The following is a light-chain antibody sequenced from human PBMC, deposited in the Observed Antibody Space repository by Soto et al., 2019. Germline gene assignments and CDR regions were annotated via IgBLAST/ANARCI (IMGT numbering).Light chain of an antibody. CDR3: ATWDTSLSGGTWV. J-gene: IGLJ3*02. CDR1: GSNIGNNY. V-gene: IGLV1-51*01. Sequence: QSVLTQPPSVSAAPGQKVTISCSGSGSNIGNNYVSWYQQFPGTAPKLLIYDNTQRPSGIPDRFSGSKSATSATLGITGLQTGDEADYYYATWDTSLSGGTWVFGGGTKLTVL. CDR2: DNT.